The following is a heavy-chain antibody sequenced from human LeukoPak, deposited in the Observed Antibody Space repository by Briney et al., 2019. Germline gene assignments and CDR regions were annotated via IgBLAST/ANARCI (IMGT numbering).Heavy chain of an antibody. Sequence: PGGSLRLSCAASGFTFSSYWMSWVRQAPGKGLEWVAAIKQGGSEKFYGDSVRGRFTISRDNAKNSLYLQMNSLSAEDTAVYYCARERNRDYGSSGYFWTNDAFDIWGRGTMVSVSS. J-gene: IGHJ3*02. D-gene: IGHD3-22*01. CDR1: GFTFSSYW. CDR2: IKQGGSEK. V-gene: IGHV3-7*01. CDR3: ARERNRDYGSSGYFWTNDAFDI.